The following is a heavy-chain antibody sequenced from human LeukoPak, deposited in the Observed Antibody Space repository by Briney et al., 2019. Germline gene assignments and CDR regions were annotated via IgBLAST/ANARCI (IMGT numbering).Heavy chain of an antibody. CDR1: GFIFSHHG. CDR3: ARSQGYNWNDNPFDY. Sequence: GGSLRLSCATSGFIFSHHGMNWVRQAPGKGLEWVSGIRADAVTTYYADSVKGRFTISRDNSKNTLYLQMNSLRAEDTAVYYCARSQGYNWNDNPFDYWGQGTLVTVSS. J-gene: IGHJ4*02. D-gene: IGHD1-1*01. V-gene: IGHV3-23*01. CDR2: IRADAVTT.